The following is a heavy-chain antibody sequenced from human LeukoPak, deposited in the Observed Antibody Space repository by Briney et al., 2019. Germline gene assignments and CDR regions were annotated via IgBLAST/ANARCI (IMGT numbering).Heavy chain of an antibody. D-gene: IGHD2-15*01. J-gene: IGHJ4*02. Sequence: PGGSLRLSCAASGFTFSSYGMHWVRQAPGKGLEWVAVISYDGSNKYYADSVKGRFTISRDNSKNTLYLQMNSLRAEDTAVYYCAKDQNGGTGGYWGQGTLVTVSS. CDR2: ISYDGSNK. V-gene: IGHV3-30*18. CDR1: GFTFSSYG. CDR3: AKDQNGGTGGY.